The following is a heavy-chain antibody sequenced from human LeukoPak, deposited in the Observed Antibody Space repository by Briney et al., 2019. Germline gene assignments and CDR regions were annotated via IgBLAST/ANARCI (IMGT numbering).Heavy chain of an antibody. J-gene: IGHJ5*02. CDR1: GFTFSTYG. Sequence: PGGSLRLSCAASGFTFSTYGMHWVRQAPGKGLEWVSTISDDSSYIYYADSVKGRFTISRDNAKSSLFLQMNSLRAEDTAVYYCARGGGYGLSFDPWGQGTLVTVSS. D-gene: IGHD3-22*01. CDR2: ISDDSSYI. CDR3: ARGGGYGLSFDP. V-gene: IGHV3-21*01.